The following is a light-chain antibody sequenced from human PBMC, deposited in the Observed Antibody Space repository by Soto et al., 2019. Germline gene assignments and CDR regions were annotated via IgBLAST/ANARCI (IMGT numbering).Light chain of an antibody. V-gene: IGKV3-15*01. CDR1: QSVSSS. CDR3: QQYDNWPPYT. Sequence: EIVMTQSPATLSVSPGDRATLSCRASQSVSSSLAWYQQKPGQAPRLLIYYASTRATGIPARFSGSGSGTELTLTISRLQSEDFAVYYCQQYDNWPPYTFGQGTKLEIK. CDR2: YAS. J-gene: IGKJ2*01.